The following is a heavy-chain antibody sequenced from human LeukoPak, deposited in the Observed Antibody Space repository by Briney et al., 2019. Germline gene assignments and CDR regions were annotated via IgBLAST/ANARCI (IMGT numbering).Heavy chain of an antibody. D-gene: IGHD6-13*01. V-gene: IGHV1-2*06. CDR2: ISPNNGGT. J-gene: IGHJ4*02. CDR1: GYTFTGYF. CDR3: ARQGIAAAVDY. Sequence: ASVKVSCKASGYTFTGYFTHWVRQAPGQGLEWMGRISPNNGGTNYAQKFQGRVTMTSDTSISTAYVELSSLRSDDTALYYCARQGIAAAVDYWGQGTLVTVSS.